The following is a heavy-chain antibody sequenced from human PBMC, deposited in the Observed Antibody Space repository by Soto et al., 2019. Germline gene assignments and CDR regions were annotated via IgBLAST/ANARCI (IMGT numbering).Heavy chain of an antibody. J-gene: IGHJ4*02. Sequence: GSLRLSCAASGFTFSDHYMDWVRQAPGKGLEWVGRTQNKANSYTTKYAASVKGRFIISRDNAKNALYLQMNSLRTDDTAFYYCVKDLPNGSLDHWGQGTLVTVSS. CDR2: TQNKANSYTT. CDR1: GFTFSDHY. D-gene: IGHD3-10*01. CDR3: VKDLPNGSLDH. V-gene: IGHV3-72*01.